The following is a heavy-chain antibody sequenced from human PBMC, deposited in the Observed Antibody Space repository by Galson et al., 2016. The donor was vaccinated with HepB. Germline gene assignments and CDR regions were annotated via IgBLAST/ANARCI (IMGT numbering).Heavy chain of an antibody. CDR3: ARPGYCSGSSCYVPFDI. J-gene: IGHJ3*02. D-gene: IGHD2-15*01. CDR2: ISGSGDKT. CDR1: GFTFSDYA. Sequence: SLRLSCAASGFTFSDYAMNWVRQAPGKGLEWVSAISGSGDKTYYADSMRGRFTISRDNSKNTLYLQMSSLRAEDTAVYYCARPGYCSGSSCYVPFDIWGQGTMATVSS. V-gene: IGHV3-23*01.